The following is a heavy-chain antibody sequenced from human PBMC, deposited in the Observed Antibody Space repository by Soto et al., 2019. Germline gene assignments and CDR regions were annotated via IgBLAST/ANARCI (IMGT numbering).Heavy chain of an antibody. Sequence: QLQLQESGSGLVKPSQTLSLTCAVSGGSISSGGYSWSWIRQPPGKGLEGIGYIYHSGSICYNPSPXGXXTIPVDRSKNQVSLKLSSVTAAYTAVYYCGRVPDYWGQGTLVPFSS. CDR2: IYHSGSI. CDR3: GRVPDY. V-gene: IGHV4-30-2*01. J-gene: IGHJ4*02. CDR1: GGSISSGGYS.